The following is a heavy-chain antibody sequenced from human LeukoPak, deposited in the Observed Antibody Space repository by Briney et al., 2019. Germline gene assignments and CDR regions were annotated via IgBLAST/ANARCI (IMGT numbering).Heavy chain of an antibody. D-gene: IGHD3-3*01. CDR1: GFTFSSYS. CDR2: ISSSSSYI. CDR3: ARNFWSGYSDWFDP. J-gene: IGHJ5*02. V-gene: IGHV3-21*01. Sequence: GGSLRRSCAASGFTFSSYSMNWVRQAPGRGLEWVSSISSSSSYIYYADSVKGRFTISRDNAKNSLYLQMNTLRADDTAVYYCARNFWSGYSDWFDPWGQGTLVTVSS.